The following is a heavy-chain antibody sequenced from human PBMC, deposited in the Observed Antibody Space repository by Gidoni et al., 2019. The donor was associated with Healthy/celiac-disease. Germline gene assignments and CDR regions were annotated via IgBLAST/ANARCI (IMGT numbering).Heavy chain of an antibody. J-gene: IGHJ6*02. V-gene: IGHV4-61*02. CDR2: IYTSGSI. CDR3: ARGVRGMDV. Sequence: QVQLQESSPGLVKPSQTLSLTCTVSGGSISSGTYYWSWIRQPAGKGLEWLGRIYTSGSINYNPSLKSRVTISVDTSKNQFSLKLKSVTAADTAVYYCARGVRGMDVWGQGTTVTVSS. CDR1: GGSISSGTYY.